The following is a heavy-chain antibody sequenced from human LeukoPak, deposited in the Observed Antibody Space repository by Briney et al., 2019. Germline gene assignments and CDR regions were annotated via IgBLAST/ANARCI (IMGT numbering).Heavy chain of an antibody. V-gene: IGHV3-7*03. CDR2: IKYDGSEK. J-gene: IGHJ5*02. Sequence: GGSLRLSCAASGFTFNNYWMSWVRQAPGKGLEWVANIKYDGSEKYYVDSVKGRFTISRDNAKNSLYLQMNSLRAEDTAVYYCARLHGGFGPWGQGTLVTVSS. CDR1: GFTFNNYW. D-gene: IGHD4-17*01. CDR3: ARLHGGFGP.